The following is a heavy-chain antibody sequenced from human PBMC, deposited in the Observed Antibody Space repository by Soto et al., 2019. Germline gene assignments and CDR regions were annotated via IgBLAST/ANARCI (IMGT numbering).Heavy chain of an antibody. CDR2: IYYSGST. J-gene: IGHJ6*03. V-gene: IGHV4-59*08. D-gene: IGHD4-4*01. CDR1: GGSISSYY. CDR3: ARIATTVTDYYYYMDV. Sequence: SETLSLTCTVSGGSISSYYWSWIRQPPGKGLEWIGYIYYSGSTNYNPSLKSRVTISVDTSKNQFSLRLSSVTAADTAVYYCARIATTVTDYYYYMDVWGKGTTVTVSS.